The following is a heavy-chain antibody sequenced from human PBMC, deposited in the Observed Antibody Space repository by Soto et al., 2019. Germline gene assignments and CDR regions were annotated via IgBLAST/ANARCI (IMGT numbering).Heavy chain of an antibody. J-gene: IGHJ4*02. D-gene: IGHD5-18*01. V-gene: IGHV3-9*01. Sequence: PGGSLRLSCVASGFTFDDYAMHWVRQAPGGGLEWVSGINWNSAVIGYADSVKGRFTISRDNAKNALYLQMTSLRSEDTALYYCARAQSATAIGRADHWGQGTLVTVSS. CDR3: ARAQSATAIGRADH. CDR2: INWNSAVI. CDR1: GFTFDDYA.